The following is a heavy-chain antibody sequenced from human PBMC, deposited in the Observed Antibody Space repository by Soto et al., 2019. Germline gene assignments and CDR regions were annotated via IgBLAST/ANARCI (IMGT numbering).Heavy chain of an antibody. CDR2: ISSDGRST. D-gene: IGHD3-22*01. CDR1: GFTFSNYW. J-gene: IGHJ4*02. CDR3: ACYHDTTDDKFIY. V-gene: IGHV3-74*01. Sequence: GGSLRLSCAASGFTFSNYWMYWVRQTPGKGLVWVSRISSDGRSTDYADSVKGRFTISRDNAKNTLYLQMNSLRAEDTAVYFCACYHDTTDDKFIYWGQGTLVTVSS.